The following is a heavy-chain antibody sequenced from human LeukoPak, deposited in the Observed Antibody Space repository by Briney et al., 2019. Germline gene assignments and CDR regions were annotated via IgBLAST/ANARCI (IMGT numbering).Heavy chain of an antibody. J-gene: IGHJ4*02. V-gene: IGHV1-18*01. D-gene: IGHD4-23*01. CDR1: GYTFTSYG. CDR2: ISAYNGNT. CDR3: ARDISPIIGGNLRLDY. Sequence: ASVKVSCKASGYTFTSYGISWVRQAPGQGLEWMGWISAYNGNTNYAQKLQGRVTMTTDTSTSTAYMELRSLRSDDTAVYYCARDISPIIGGNLRLDYWGQGTLVTVSS.